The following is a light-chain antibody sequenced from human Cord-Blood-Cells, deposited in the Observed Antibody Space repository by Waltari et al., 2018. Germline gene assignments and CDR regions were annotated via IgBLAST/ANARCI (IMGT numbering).Light chain of an antibody. CDR1: TGAVTSGHY. V-gene: IGLV7-46*01. CDR2: DTS. J-gene: IGLJ3*02. Sequence: QAVVTQEPSLTVSPGGTVTPTCGSSTGAVTSGHYPYWFQQKPGQAPRTLVYDTSNKQSLPPARFSGSLLGGKASLALSGAQPGDEAEYYCLLTYRGARPVFGGGTKLTVL. CDR3: LLTYRGARPV.